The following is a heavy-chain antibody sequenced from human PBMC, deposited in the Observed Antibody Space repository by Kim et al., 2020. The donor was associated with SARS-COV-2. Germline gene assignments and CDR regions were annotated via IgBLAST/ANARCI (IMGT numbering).Heavy chain of an antibody. D-gene: IGHD6-19*01. CDR2: ISNSGKII. Sequence: GGSLRLSCAASGFSFNDYYMNWIRQTPGKGLEWVSHISNSGKIIFYADSVKGRFTISRDVAKNSVFLQMNSLRAEDTALYYCARSPKINSNGWDESFDLWGQGTMVTVSS. V-gene: IGHV3-11*01. J-gene: IGHJ3*01. CDR3: ARSPKINSNGWDESFDL. CDR1: GFSFNDYY.